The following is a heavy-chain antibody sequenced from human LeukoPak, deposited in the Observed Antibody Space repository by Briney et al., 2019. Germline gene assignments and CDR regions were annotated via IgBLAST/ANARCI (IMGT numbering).Heavy chain of an antibody. CDR1: GGSFSGYC. J-gene: IGHJ4*02. CDR2: INHSGST. V-gene: IGHV4-34*01. CDR3: ARDRGLGSSWSDFDY. D-gene: IGHD6-13*01. Sequence: SETLSLTCAVYGGSFSGYCWSWIRQPPGKGLEWIGEINHSGSTNYNPSLKSRVTISVDTSKNQFSLKLSSVTAADTAVYYCARDRGLGSSWSDFDYWGQGTLVTVSS.